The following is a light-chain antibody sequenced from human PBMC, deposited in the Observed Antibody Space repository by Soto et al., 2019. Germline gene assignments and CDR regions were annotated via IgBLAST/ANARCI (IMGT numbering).Light chain of an antibody. Sequence: EMVLTQSPATLSVSPGERATLSCRASQSVSRRLVWYQQKPGQAPRLLFYGASTRATGIPARFSGSGSGTEFTLTISSLQSEDFAVYYCQQYSDWPWTFGQGTKVEIK. J-gene: IGKJ1*01. CDR2: GAS. CDR3: QQYSDWPWT. V-gene: IGKV3-15*01. CDR1: QSVSRR.